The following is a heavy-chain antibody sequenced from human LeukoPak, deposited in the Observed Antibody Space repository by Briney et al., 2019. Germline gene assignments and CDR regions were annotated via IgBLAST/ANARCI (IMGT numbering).Heavy chain of an antibody. CDR3: ARGEYYYDSSGYYYPDY. Sequence: ASVKVSCKASGYTFTSYGISWVRQAPGQGLEWMGWISAYNGNTNYAQKLQGRVTMTTDTSTSTAYMELRSLRSDGTAVYYCARGEYYYDSSGYYYPDYWGQGTLVTVSS. CDR2: ISAYNGNT. V-gene: IGHV1-18*01. D-gene: IGHD3-22*01. J-gene: IGHJ4*02. CDR1: GYTFTSYG.